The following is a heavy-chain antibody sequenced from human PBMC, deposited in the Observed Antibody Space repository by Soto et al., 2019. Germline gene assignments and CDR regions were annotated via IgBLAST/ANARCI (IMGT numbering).Heavy chain of an antibody. J-gene: IGHJ5*02. CDR3: ARGSTNWFDP. V-gene: IGHV4-61*08. Sequence: PSETLSLTCTASGDSISNGGYYWSWIRQPPGRGLEWIGYIYYSGSTNYNPSLKSRVTISVDTSKNQFSLKLSSVTAADTAVYYCARGSTNWFDPWGQGTLVTVSS. CDR2: IYYSGST. CDR1: GDSISNGGYY.